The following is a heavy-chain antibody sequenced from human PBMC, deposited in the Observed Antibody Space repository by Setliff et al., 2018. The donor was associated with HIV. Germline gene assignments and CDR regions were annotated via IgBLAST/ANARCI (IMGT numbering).Heavy chain of an antibody. D-gene: IGHD3-3*01. CDR3: ARSIVPVASGYYYFEY. J-gene: IGHJ4*02. CDR2: IYHTGST. V-gene: IGHV4-39*01. CDR1: CGSINSTSYY. Sequence: SETLSLTCTVSCGSINSTSYYWGWIRQPPGNGLEWIGSIYHTGSTYYKPSLKSRVTISVDTSKNQLSLRLSSVAAGDTAVYYCARSIVPVASGYYYFEYWGQGTLVTVSS.